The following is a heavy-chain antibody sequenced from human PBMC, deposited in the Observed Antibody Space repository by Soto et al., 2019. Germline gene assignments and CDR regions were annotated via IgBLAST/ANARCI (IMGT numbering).Heavy chain of an antibody. CDR3: GRVVEGATRHTDFDS. J-gene: IGHJ5*01. CDR2: MYYSGGA. Sequence: SETLSLTCAVSGVSIHNSHSFWGWIRQPPGKGLEFIGSMYYSGGANYNPSLKSRVTISLDTSKNQFSLTVNSVTAADTAIYYCGRVVEGATRHTDFDSWGQGTLVTVSS. CDR1: GVSIHNSHSF. D-gene: IGHD2-15*01. V-gene: IGHV4-39*01.